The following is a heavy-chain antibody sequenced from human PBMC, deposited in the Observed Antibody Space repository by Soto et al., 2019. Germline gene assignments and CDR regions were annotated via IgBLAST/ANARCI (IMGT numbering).Heavy chain of an antibody. D-gene: IGHD1-26*01. V-gene: IGHV4-34*01. CDR3: AREQMWARGWFDP. CDR2: IAHSGRT. J-gene: IGHJ5*02. CDR1: GGSISGYY. Sequence: SETLSLTCAVYGGSISGYYWSWIRQPPGKGLEWIGEIAHSGRTNYNPSLKSRVTISVDTSKNQFSLKLSSVTAADTAMYYCAREQMWARGWFDPWGQGTLVTVSS.